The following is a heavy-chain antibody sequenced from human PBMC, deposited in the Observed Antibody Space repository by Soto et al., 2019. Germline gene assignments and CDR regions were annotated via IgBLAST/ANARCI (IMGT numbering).Heavy chain of an antibody. J-gene: IGHJ5*02. CDR3: AKLRQWSGYSYGLDP. CDR2: ISGSGGST. D-gene: IGHD5-18*01. Sequence: GSLRLSCAASGFTFSSYAMSWVRQAPGKGLEWVSAISGSGGSTYYADSVKGRFTISRDNSKNTLYLQMNSLRAEDTAVYYCAKLRQWSGYSYGLDPWGQGTLVTVSS. V-gene: IGHV3-23*01. CDR1: GFTFSSYA.